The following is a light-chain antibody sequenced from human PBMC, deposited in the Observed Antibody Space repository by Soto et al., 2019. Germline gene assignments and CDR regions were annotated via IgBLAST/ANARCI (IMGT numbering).Light chain of an antibody. J-gene: IGKJ5*01. V-gene: IGKV1-5*01. CDR2: DSS. CDR3: QHYQTFSIT. Sequence: DIQMTEYTSTVSASIGDRVAISFRASQNISIWLAWYQQRPGRAPRLLIYDSSNLESGVPSTFSGSGSGTEFSLTISSLHPDHVATYYCQHYQTFSITFGQGTLLEIK. CDR1: QNISIW.